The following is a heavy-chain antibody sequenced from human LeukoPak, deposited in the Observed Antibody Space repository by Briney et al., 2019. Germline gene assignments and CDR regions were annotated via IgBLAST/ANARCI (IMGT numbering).Heavy chain of an antibody. J-gene: IGHJ4*02. CDR1: GFTFSSYW. CDR3: ARGRPHGNDY. Sequence: GGSLRLSCAASGFTFSSYWMHRVRQAPGKGLVWVSRIASDGSSTTYADSVKGRFSISRDNAKNTLYLQMNSLRVEDTAVYYCARGRPHGNDYWGQGTLVTVSS. V-gene: IGHV3-74*01. D-gene: IGHD4-23*01. CDR2: IASDGSST.